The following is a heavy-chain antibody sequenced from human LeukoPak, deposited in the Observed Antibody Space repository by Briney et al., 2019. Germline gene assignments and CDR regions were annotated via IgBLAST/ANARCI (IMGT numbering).Heavy chain of an antibody. V-gene: IGHV4-39*01. Sequence: PSETLSLTCTVSGGSISSSNYYWGWIRQPPGKGLEWIGSIYYSGSTYYNPSLKSRVTISVDTSKNQFSLKLSSVTAADTAVYYCASYYGGNSGSDYWGQGTLVTVSS. CDR3: ASYYGGNSGSDY. CDR2: IYYSGST. D-gene: IGHD4-23*01. J-gene: IGHJ4*02. CDR1: GGSISSSNYY.